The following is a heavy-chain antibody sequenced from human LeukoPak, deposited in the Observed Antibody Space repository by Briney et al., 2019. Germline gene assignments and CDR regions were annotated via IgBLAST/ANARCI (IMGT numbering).Heavy chain of an antibody. CDR3: ARLPPPPRYCSSTSCYADQFYYWYFDL. D-gene: IGHD2-2*01. J-gene: IGHJ2*01. CDR2: IYYSGST. Sequence: SETLSLTCTVSGGSISSYYWSWIRQPPGKGLEWIGYIYYSGSTNYNPSLKSRVTISVDTSKNQFSLKLSSVTAADTAVYYCARLPPPPRYCSSTSCYADQFYYWYFDLWGRGTLVTVSS. CDR1: GGSISSYY. V-gene: IGHV4-59*01.